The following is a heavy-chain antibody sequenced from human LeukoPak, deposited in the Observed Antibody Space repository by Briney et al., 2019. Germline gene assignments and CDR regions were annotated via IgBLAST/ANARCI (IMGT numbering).Heavy chain of an antibody. CDR3: ASHSGSGYSDY. CDR2: IYHSGNT. V-gene: IGHV4-59*02. J-gene: IGHJ4*02. Sequence: SETLSLACTVSGVSVRTYYWSWIRQSPDKGLEWLGYIYHSGNTKYTPNPSLKSRVTMSEDTAKNQISLRLSSVTAADTAVYYCASHSGSGYSDYWGQGTLVAVSS. D-gene: IGHD2-15*01. CDR1: GVSVRTYY.